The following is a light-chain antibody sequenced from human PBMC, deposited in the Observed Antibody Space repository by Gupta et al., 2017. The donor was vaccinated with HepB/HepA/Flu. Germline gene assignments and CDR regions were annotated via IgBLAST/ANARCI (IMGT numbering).Light chain of an antibody. CDR2: GAS. CDR1: QSVSSN. CDR3: QHENNCPFT. Sequence: EIVMTQSQATLSVSPRERATLSCRASQSVSSNLAWYQQKPGQAPRLLIYGASTRATGIPARFSGSGSGTEFTLTISSLQSEDFAVYYCQHENNCPFTFGQGTQMEIK. J-gene: IGKJ5*01. V-gene: IGKV3-15*01.